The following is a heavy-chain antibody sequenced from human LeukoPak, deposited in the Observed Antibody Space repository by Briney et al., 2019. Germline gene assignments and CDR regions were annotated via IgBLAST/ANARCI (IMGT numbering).Heavy chain of an antibody. Sequence: PSETLSLTCAVYGGSFSGYYWSWIRQPPGKGLEWIGEINHSGSTNYNPSLKSRVTISVDTSKNQFSLKLSSVTAADTAVYYCARVGSSAETDYWGQGTLVTVSS. CDR2: INHSGST. CDR1: GGSFSGYY. J-gene: IGHJ4*02. V-gene: IGHV4-34*01. D-gene: IGHD6-6*01. CDR3: ARVGSSAETDY.